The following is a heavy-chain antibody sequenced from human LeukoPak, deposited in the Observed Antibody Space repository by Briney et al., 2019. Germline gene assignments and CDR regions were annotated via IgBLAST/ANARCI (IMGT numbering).Heavy chain of an antibody. CDR3: AKYQTGISYDAFDV. CDR2: VHYDGTNK. J-gene: IGHJ3*01. V-gene: IGHV3-30*02. Sequence: GGSLRLSXAASGFTFSTYGMYWVRQAPGKGLEWVALVHYDGTNKKYADSVRGRFTISRDNSKNTVFLQMNSLRVEDTAFYYCAKYQTGISYDAFDVWGQGTMVTVSS. CDR1: GFTFSTYG.